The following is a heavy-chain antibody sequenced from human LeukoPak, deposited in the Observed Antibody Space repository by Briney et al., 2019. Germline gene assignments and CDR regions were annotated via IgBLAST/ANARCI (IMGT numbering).Heavy chain of an antibody. CDR2: ICHSGSP. J-gene: IGHJ4*02. Sequence: SETLSPTCAVSGGSISSNNWWGWVRQPPGKGLEWIGEICHSGSPNYNPSLKSRVTISVDKSRNHFSLNLSSVTAADTAVYYCARVNINNWHSCDYWGQGTLVTVSS. V-gene: IGHV4-4*02. CDR1: GGSISSNNW. D-gene: IGHD1-1*01. CDR3: ARVNINNWHSCDY.